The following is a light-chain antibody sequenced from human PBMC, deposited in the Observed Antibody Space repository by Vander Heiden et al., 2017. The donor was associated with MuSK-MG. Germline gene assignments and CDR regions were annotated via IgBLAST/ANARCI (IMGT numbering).Light chain of an antibody. J-gene: IGLJ3*02. CDR1: SSANQY. Sequence: YEPTHPPSVSVSPAQTATISFAGASSANQYAYWYQQKPGQAPVTIIYKDNERPSGIPERFSGSTSGGTTVTLTISGVQAEDEADYYCQSSDNSGTYVVFGGGTKLTVL. CDR3: QSSDNSGTYVV. CDR2: KDN. V-gene: IGLV3-25*03.